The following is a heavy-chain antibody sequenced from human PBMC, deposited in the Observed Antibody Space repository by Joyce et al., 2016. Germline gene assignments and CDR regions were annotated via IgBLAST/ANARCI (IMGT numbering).Heavy chain of an antibody. V-gene: IGHV1-3*04. CDR2: INTKNGDK. J-gene: IGHJ6*02. D-gene: IGHD4-11*01. CDR3: AREGWEWNRNYGGYYGMDV. Sequence: QVQVVQSGTEVKKPGASVKVSCKTSGYTFTSYAMHWVRQAPGQRPEWMGWINTKNGDKRYSQKVQGRVTITRDTSATTAYMALSRLRSEDTAVYYCAREGWEWNRNYGGYYGMDVWGQGTTVTVSS. CDR1: GYTFTSYA.